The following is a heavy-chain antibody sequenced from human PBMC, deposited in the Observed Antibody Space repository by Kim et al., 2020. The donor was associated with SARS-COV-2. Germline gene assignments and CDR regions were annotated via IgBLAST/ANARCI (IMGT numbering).Heavy chain of an antibody. J-gene: IGHJ6*02. V-gene: IGHV4-61*03. CDR3: ARSPNYYYYGMDV. Sequence: NPSLKSQVTISVDTSKSRFSLKLSSVTAADTAVYYCARSPNYYYYGMDVWGQGTTVTVSS.